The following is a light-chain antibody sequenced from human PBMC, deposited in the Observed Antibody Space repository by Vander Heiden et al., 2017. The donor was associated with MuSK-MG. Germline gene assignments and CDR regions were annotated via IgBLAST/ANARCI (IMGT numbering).Light chain of an antibody. V-gene: IGKV3-15*01. CDR2: GAS. Sequence: ETVMTQSPPTLSVSPGETATLSCRASQSVSTNLAWYQRKPGQSPRLLIYGASARALGTPTRSSGSGYETEFTLTISSRQSEDFAIEYCHQHKYGPPWTFGQGTKVEMK. CDR3: HQHKYGPPWT. J-gene: IGKJ1*01. CDR1: QSVSTN.